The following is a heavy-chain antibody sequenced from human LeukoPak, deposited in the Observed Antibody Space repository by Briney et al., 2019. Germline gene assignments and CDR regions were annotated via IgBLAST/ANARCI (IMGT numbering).Heavy chain of an antibody. CDR2: IYHSGST. CDR1: GYSISSGYY. V-gene: IGHV4-38-2*01. Sequence: KPSETLSLTCAVSGYSISSGYYWGWIRQPPGKGLEWIGSIYHSGSTYYNPSLKSRVTISVDTSKNQFSLKLSSVTAADTAVYYCARMVFGVVRYFHYWGQGTLVTVSS. J-gene: IGHJ4*02. D-gene: IGHD3-3*01. CDR3: ARMVFGVVRYFHY.